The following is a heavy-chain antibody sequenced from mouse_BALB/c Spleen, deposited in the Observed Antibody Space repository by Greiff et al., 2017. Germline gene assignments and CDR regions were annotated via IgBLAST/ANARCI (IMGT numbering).Heavy chain of an antibody. V-gene: IGHV3-5*02. CDR1: GISITTGNYR. J-gene: IGHJ1*01. CDR2: IYYSGTI. CDR3: AREHGPWYFDV. Sequence: VQLKESGPGLVKPSQTVSLTCTVTGISITTGNYRWSWIRQFPGNKLEWIGYIYYSGTITYNPSLTSRTTITRDTSKNQFFLEMNSLTAEDTATYYCAREHGPWYFDVWGAGTTVTVSS.